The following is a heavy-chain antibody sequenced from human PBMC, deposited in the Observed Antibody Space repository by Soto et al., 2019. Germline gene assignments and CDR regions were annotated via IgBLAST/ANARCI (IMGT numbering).Heavy chain of an antibody. Sequence: SETLSLTCTVSGGSISSYYWSWIRQPPGKGLEWIGYIYYSWSTNYNPSLKSRVTISVDTSKNQFSLKLSSVTAADTAVYYCARNPVYYDSSGYYYSYFDYWGQGTLVTVSS. J-gene: IGHJ4*02. CDR1: GGSISSYY. CDR3: ARNPVYYDSSGYYYSYFDY. D-gene: IGHD3-22*01. CDR2: IYYSWST. V-gene: IGHV4-59*01.